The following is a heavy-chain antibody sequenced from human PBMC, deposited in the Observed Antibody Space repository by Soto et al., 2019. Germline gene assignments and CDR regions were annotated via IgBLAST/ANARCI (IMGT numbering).Heavy chain of an antibody. CDR2: ISYSGSS. Sequence: SETLSLTCTVSGGSMSSHYWTWLRQPPGKGLEWIGYISYSGSSYYNPSLKSRVTISADTSRNQFSLRLTSVIAADTAVYFCARADPDASVGFWGQGTLVTVS. V-gene: IGHV4-59*11. J-gene: IGHJ4*02. D-gene: IGHD3-16*01. CDR3: ARADPDASVGF. CDR1: GGSMSSHY.